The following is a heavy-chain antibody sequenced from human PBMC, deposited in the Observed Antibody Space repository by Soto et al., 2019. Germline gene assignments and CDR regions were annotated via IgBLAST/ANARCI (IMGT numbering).Heavy chain of an antibody. V-gene: IGHV3-23*01. Sequence: GGSLRLSCAASEFTFSSYAMSWVRQAPGKGLEWVSVISGSGGSTYYADSVKGRFTISRDNSKNTLYLQTNSLRAEDTAVYYCAIALRLYETFYDYRGKGTLGTVSS. CDR2: ISGSGGST. CDR3: AIALRLYETFYDY. D-gene: IGHD2-8*01. J-gene: IGHJ4*02. CDR1: EFTFSSYA.